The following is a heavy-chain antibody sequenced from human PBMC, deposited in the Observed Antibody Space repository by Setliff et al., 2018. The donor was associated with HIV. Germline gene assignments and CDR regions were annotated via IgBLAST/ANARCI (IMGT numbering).Heavy chain of an antibody. CDR3: ATDLSGSYWYYFDY. D-gene: IGHD1-26*01. Sequence: ASVKVSCKASGYTLTELSMHWVRQAPGKGLEWMGGFDPEDGETIYAQKFQGRVTMTEDTSTDTAYMELSSLRSEDTAVYYCATDLSGSYWYYFDYWGQGTLVTVSS. CDR2: FDPEDGET. J-gene: IGHJ4*02. CDR1: GYTLTELS. V-gene: IGHV1-24*01.